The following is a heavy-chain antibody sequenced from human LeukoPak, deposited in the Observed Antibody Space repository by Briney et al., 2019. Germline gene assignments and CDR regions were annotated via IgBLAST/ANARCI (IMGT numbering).Heavy chain of an antibody. V-gene: IGHV3-74*01. CDR1: GFTFNSYW. Sequence: GGSLRLSCAASGFTFNSYWMHWVRQAPGKGLVWVSRINTDGSSTSYADSVKGRFTISRDNAKNTLYLQMNSLRAEDTAVYYCARVPTQSSYWYFDLWGRGTLVTVSS. J-gene: IGHJ2*01. CDR2: INTDGSST. CDR3: ARVPTQSSYWYFDL.